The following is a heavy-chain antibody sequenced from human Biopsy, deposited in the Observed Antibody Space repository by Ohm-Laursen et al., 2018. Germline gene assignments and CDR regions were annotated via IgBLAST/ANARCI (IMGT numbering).Heavy chain of an antibody. Sequence: SGTLSLTCSVSGGSISSGGYYWSWIRQPPGKGLQWIGYIYYTGNTDYNPSLQSRVTISVDTSKNHFSLRLRSMTPADTAMYYCARDRGYYSDRTVPGYFDLWGRGTLVTVSS. CDR1: GGSISSGGYY. CDR2: IYYTGNT. D-gene: IGHD3-22*01. V-gene: IGHV4-61*03. CDR3: ARDRGYYSDRTVPGYFDL. J-gene: IGHJ2*01.